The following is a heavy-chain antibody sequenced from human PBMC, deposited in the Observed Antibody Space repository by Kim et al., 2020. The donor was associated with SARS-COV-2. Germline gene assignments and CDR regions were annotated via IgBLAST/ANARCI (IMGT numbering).Heavy chain of an antibody. CDR1: GGSVSSGSYY. J-gene: IGHJ5*01. CDR2: IDYSAST. D-gene: IGHD6-6*01. CDR3: ARDNKELSRIAARPSWFDD. V-gene: IGHV4-61*01. Sequence: SETLSLTCTVSGGSVSSGSYYWSWIRQPPGKGLEWIGYIDYSASTNYNLTLKSRVTISVDTSQNQFSLTLSSVTAADTAVYYCARDNKELSRIAARPSWFDDWCHEGMVVVAS.